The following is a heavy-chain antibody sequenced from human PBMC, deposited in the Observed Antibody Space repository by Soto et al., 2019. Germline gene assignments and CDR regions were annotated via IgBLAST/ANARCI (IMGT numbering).Heavy chain of an antibody. CDR2: ITGSGDST. CDR3: AKDLQFSGWLSAQTFDY. V-gene: IGHV3-23*01. D-gene: IGHD6-19*01. J-gene: IGHJ4*02. CDR1: GITFSSHA. Sequence: PERSLSLSCAVSGITFSSHAMTWARQAPGKGLECVSSITGSGDSTYYADSVKGRFTISREQSKSTLYLQINSLRAEDTAVYYCAKDLQFSGWLSAQTFDYWGQGTQVTVSS.